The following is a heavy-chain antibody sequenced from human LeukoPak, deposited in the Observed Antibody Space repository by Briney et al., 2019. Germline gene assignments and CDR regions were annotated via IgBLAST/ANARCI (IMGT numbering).Heavy chain of an antibody. CDR1: GFTFSSYW. J-gene: IGHJ4*02. D-gene: IGHD3-22*01. CDR2: IKTDGSST. CDR3: ARRSSGYYAWVFDY. V-gene: IGHV3-74*01. Sequence: GGSLRLSCTVSGFTFSSYWMHWVRQVPGKGLMWVSRIKTDGSSTSYADSVKGRFTISRDNAKNSLYLQMNSLRAEDTAVYYCARRSSGYYAWVFDYWGQGTLVTVSS.